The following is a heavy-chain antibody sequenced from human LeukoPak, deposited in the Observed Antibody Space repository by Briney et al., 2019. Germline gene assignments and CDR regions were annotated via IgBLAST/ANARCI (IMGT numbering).Heavy chain of an antibody. CDR1: GYTFTSYY. J-gene: IGHJ4*02. CDR2: INPSGGST. D-gene: IGHD4-17*01. CDR3: ARARGKVTIDY. V-gene: IGHV1-46*01. Sequence: ASVKVSCKASGYTFTSYYMHWVRQAPGQGLEWMGIINPSGGSTSYAQKFQGRVTMTRDMSTSTVYMELSSLRSEDTAVYYCARARGKVTIDYWGQGTLVTVSS.